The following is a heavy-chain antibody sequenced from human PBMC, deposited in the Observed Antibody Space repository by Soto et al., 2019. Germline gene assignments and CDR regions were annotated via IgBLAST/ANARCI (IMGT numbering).Heavy chain of an antibody. CDR1: GFTFKNYA. J-gene: IGHJ4*02. Sequence: PGGSLRLSCAASGFTFKNYAMHWVRQAPGKGLEWVAGISFDGSTAYHADSLKGRFTCSRDNSKNTVSLQTNSLRTEDTAVYYCARDRDSYDGLTAFYSPAFDYWGQGALVTVSS. CDR3: ARDRDSYDGLTAFYSPAFDY. CDR2: ISFDGSTA. D-gene: IGHD3-9*01. V-gene: IGHV3-30-3*01.